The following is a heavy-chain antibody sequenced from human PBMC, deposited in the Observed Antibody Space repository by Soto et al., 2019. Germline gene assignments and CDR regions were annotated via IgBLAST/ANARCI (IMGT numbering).Heavy chain of an antibody. V-gene: IGHV1-3*01. CDR2: INAGNGNT. CDR3: ARDPSYNGMYA. CDR1: GYTFTSYA. J-gene: IGHJ6*02. Sequence: ASVKVSCKASGYTFTSYAMHWVRQAPGQRLEWMGWINAGNGNTKYSQKFQGRVTITRETSASTAYMELSSLRSEDTAVYYCARDPSYNGMYAWGQRNTVTVSS.